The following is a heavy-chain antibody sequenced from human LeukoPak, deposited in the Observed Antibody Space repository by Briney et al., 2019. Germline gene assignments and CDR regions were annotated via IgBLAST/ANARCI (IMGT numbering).Heavy chain of an antibody. Sequence: PGGSLRLSCAASGFTYSSYAMSWVRQAPGKGLEWVAVIWYDGSNKYYADSVKGRFTISRDNSKNTLYLQMNSLRAEDTAVYYCAKGRNYDFWSGYFDYWGQGTLVTVSS. CDR1: GFTYSSYA. V-gene: IGHV3-33*06. CDR2: IWYDGSNK. CDR3: AKGRNYDFWSGYFDY. J-gene: IGHJ4*02. D-gene: IGHD3-3*01.